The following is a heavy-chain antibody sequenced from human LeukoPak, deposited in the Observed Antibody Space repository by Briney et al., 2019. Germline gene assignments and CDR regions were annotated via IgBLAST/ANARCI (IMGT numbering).Heavy chain of an antibody. CDR1: CGSISSGGYS. CDR2: IYHSGST. V-gene: IGHV4-30-2*01. J-gene: IGHJ6*03. Sequence: PSETLSLTCAVSCGSISSGGYSWSWIRQPPGKGLEWIGYIYHSGSTYYNPSLKSRVTISVDRSKNQFSLKLSSVTAADTAVYYCARHDGLWSGYYAYYYYYMDVWGKGTTVTVSS. CDR3: ARHDGLWSGYYAYYYYYMDV. D-gene: IGHD3-3*01.